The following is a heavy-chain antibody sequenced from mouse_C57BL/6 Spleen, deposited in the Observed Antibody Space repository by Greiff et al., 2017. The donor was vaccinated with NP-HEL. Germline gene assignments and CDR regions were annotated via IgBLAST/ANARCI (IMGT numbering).Heavy chain of an antibody. D-gene: IGHD2-4*01. CDR3: ARGGLGAY. CDR2: ISDGGSYT. J-gene: IGHJ3*01. CDR1: GFTFSSYA. Sequence: EVQVVESGGGLVKPGGSLKLSCAASGFTFSSYAMSWVRQTPEKRLEWVATISDGGSYTYYPDNVKGRFTISRDNAKNNLYLQMSHLKSEDTAMYYCARGGLGAYWGQGTLVTVSA. V-gene: IGHV5-4*01.